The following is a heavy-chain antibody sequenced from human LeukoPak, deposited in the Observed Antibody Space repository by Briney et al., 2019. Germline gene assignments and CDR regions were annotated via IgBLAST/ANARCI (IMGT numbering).Heavy chain of an antibody. CDR1: GYTFTSYA. V-gene: IGHV1-3*01. D-gene: IGHD6-6*01. J-gene: IGHJ4*02. Sequence: ASVKVSCKASGYTFTSYAMHWVRQAPGQRLEWMGWINAGNGNTKYSQKFQGRVTVTRDTSASTAYMELSSLRSEDTAVYYCASGYSSSSATDYWGQGTLVTVSS. CDR3: ASGYSSSSATDY. CDR2: INAGNGNT.